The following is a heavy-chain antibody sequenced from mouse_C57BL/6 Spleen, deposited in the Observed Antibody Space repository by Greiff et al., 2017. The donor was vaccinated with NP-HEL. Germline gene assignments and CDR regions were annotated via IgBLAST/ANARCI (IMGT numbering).Heavy chain of an antibody. D-gene: IGHD2-2*01. Sequence: VQLQQSGPELVKPGASVKISCKASGYSFTGYYMNWVKQSPEKSLEWIGEINPSTGGTTSNQKFKAKATLPVDKSSSTAYMQLKSLTSEDSAVYYCARKRGVYYGYDGVDYWGQGTTLTVSS. V-gene: IGHV1-42*01. CDR3: ARKRGVYYGYDGVDY. CDR1: GYSFTGYY. J-gene: IGHJ2*01. CDR2: INPSTGGT.